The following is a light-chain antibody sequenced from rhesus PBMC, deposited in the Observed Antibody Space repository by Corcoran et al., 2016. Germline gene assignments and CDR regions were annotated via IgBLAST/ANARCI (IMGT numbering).Light chain of an antibody. CDR1: QSFSSW. J-gene: IGKJ4*01. V-gene: IGKV1-22*01. Sequence: DIQMTQSPSSLSASVGDTVTITCRASQSFSSWLAWYQKNPGKAPKLLIYKASSLQSGVPSRFSGSGSGTEFTLTISSLQSEDFATYYGQHGYGTPPTFGGGTKVELK. CDR3: QHGYGTPPT. CDR2: KAS.